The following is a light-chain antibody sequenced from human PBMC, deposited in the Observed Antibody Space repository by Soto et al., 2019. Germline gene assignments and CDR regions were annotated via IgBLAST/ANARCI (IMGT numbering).Light chain of an antibody. CDR3: QQYGSSGT. J-gene: IGKJ1*01. Sequence: IVLTQSPGTLSSSPPECTCLXCRASQSISSYLAWYQQKPGQAPRLLIYGASNRATGIPDRFSGSGSGTDFTLTISRLEPEDFAVYYCQQYGSSGTFGQGTKVDIK. CDR1: QSISSY. CDR2: GAS. V-gene: IGKV3-20*01.